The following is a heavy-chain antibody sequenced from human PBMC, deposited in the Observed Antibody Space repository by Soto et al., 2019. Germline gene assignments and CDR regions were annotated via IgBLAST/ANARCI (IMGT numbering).Heavy chain of an antibody. J-gene: IGHJ3*02. Sequence: VESLKISCKGSGYSFTSYWIGWVRQMPGKGLEWMGIIYPGDSDTRYSPSFQGQVTISADKTISTAYLQWSSLKASDTAMYYCARRRSRDGYNAFDIWGQGTMVTVSS. CDR3: ARRRSRDGYNAFDI. D-gene: IGHD5-12*01. V-gene: IGHV5-51*01. CDR1: GYSFTSYW. CDR2: IYPGDSDT.